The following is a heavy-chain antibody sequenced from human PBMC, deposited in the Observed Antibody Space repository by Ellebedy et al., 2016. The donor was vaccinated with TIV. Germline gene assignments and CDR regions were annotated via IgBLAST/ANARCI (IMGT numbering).Heavy chain of an antibody. Sequence: PGGSLRLSCTSSGYTFTSYWIGWVRQMPGKGLEWMGIIYPGDSNTRYSPSFQGQVTISADKSITTAYLQWSSLKASDTAIYYCARHHPTDAISNRLGMDVWGQGTTVTVS. V-gene: IGHV5-51*01. J-gene: IGHJ6*02. CDR2: IYPGDSNT. CDR1: GYTFTSYW. D-gene: IGHD2-8*01. CDR3: ARHHPTDAISNRLGMDV.